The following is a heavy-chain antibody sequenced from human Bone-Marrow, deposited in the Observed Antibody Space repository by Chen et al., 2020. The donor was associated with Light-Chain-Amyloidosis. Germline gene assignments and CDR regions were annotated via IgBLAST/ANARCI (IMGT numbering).Heavy chain of an antibody. V-gene: IGHV1-69*01. D-gene: IGHD1-26*01. Sequence: QVQLVQSGAEVKKPGSSVKVSCNASGGTFSSYAISWVRQAPGQGLEWMGGIIPIFGTANYAQKFQGRVTITADESTSTAYMELSSLRSEDTAVYYCARPDFGIVGATMAYYYGMDVWGQGTTVTVSS. CDR2: IIPIFGTA. CDR1: GGTFSSYA. CDR3: ARPDFGIVGATMAYYYGMDV. J-gene: IGHJ6*02.